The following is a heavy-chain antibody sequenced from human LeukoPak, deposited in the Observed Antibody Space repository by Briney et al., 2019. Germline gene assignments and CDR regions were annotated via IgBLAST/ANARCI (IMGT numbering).Heavy chain of an antibody. CDR2: ISAYNGNT. V-gene: IGHV1-18*01. D-gene: IGHD1-26*01. Sequence: ASVKVSCKASGGTFSSYAISWVRQAPGQGLEWMGGISAYNGNTNYAQKLQGRVTMTTDTSTSTAYMELRSLRSDDTAVYYCARVQGGSYLLDYWGQGTLVTVSS. J-gene: IGHJ4*02. CDR3: ARVQGGSYLLDY. CDR1: GGTFSSYA.